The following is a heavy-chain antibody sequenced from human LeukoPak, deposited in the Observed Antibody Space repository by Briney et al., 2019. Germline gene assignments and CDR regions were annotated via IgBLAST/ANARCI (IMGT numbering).Heavy chain of an antibody. V-gene: IGHV4-34*01. CDR3: ARVLRNYYYYMDV. Sequence: SETLSLTCAVYGGSFSGYYWSWIRQPPGEGLEWIGEINHSGSTNYNPSLKSRVTISVDTSKNQFSLKLSSVTAADTAVYYCARVLRNYYYYMDVWGKGTTVTVSS. CDR1: GGSFSGYY. J-gene: IGHJ6*03. CDR2: INHSGST. D-gene: IGHD5/OR15-5a*01.